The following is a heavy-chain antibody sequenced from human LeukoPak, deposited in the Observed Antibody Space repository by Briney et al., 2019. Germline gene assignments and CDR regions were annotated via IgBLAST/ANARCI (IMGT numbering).Heavy chain of an antibody. D-gene: IGHD6-6*01. V-gene: IGHV3-21*01. J-gene: IGHJ4*02. Sequence: GGSLRLSCAASGFTFSSYSMNWVRQAPGKGLEWVSSISSISSYIYYADSVKGRFTISRDNAKNSLYLQMNSLRAEDTAVYYCARVSSSSADSNFDYWGQGTLVTVSS. CDR3: ARVSSSSADSNFDY. CDR2: ISSISSYI. CDR1: GFTFSSYS.